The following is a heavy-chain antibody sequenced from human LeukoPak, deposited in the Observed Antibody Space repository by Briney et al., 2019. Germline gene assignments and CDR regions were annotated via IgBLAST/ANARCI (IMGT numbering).Heavy chain of an antibody. Sequence: ASVKVSCKASGYTFTDYYIHWVRRAPGQGLEWMGWINPNTGGTNYAQKFQGGVTMTRDTSISTAYMELSRLRSDDTAVYYCARDGPHYDILTGLFFWGQGTLVTVSS. J-gene: IGHJ4*02. CDR1: GYTFTDYY. CDR3: ARDGPHYDILTGLFF. D-gene: IGHD3-9*01. CDR2: INPNTGGT. V-gene: IGHV1-2*02.